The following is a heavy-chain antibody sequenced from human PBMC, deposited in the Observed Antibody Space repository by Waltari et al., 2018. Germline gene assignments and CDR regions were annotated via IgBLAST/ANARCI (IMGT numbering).Heavy chain of an antibody. CDR2: IYHSGST. CDR3: TRDLVALKQTPDY. J-gene: IGHJ4*02. D-gene: IGHD6-13*01. CDR1: GYSISSGYY. V-gene: IGHV4-38-2*02. Sequence: QVQLQESGPGLVKPSETLSLTCTVSGYSISSGYYWGWIRQPPGKGLEWIGSIYHSGSTYYNPSLKSRVTISVDTSKNQFSLKLSSVTAADTAVYYCTRDLVALKQTPDYWGQGTLVTVSS.